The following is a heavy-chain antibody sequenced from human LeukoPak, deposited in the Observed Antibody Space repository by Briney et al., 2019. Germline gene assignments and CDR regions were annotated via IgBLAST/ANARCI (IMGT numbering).Heavy chain of an antibody. D-gene: IGHD4-23*01. CDR3: AREAGGFDI. CDR2: INSDGSST. V-gene: IGHV3-74*01. CDR1: GFIFSNYW. J-gene: IGHJ3*02. Sequence: PGGSLRFSCAASGFIFSNYWMHWVRQAPGKGLVWVSRINSDGSSTIYADSVKGRFTISRDNAKNTLYLQMNSLRAEDTAVYYCAREAGGFDIWGQGTMVTVSS.